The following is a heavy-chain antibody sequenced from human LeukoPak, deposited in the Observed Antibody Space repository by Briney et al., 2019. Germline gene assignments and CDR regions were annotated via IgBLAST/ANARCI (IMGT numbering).Heavy chain of an antibody. J-gene: IGHJ4*02. Sequence: PGGSLRLSCAASGFTFSSYAMSWVRQAAGKGLERVSAISGSGGSTYYADSVKGRFTISRDNSKNTLYLQMNSLRAEDTAVYYCAKDSSGYDPRFDYWGQGTLVTVSS. CDR1: GFTFSSYA. CDR2: ISGSGGST. V-gene: IGHV3-23*01. CDR3: AKDSSGYDPRFDY. D-gene: IGHD5-12*01.